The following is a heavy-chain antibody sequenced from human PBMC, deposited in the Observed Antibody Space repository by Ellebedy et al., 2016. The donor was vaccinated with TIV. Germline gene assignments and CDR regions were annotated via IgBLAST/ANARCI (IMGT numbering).Heavy chain of an antibody. CDR2: IYYSGYT. CDR3: ARFIPIGYCTTGDCDRGFDF. D-gene: IGHD2-15*01. CDR1: NGSVSGYY. Sequence: SETLSLXXTVSNGSVSGYYWSWIRQPPGKGLEWIGYIYYSGYTTYNPSLKSRVTISVSTSKNQITLNLSSVTAADTAVDYCARFIPIGYCTTGDCDRGFDFWGQGTLVTVSS. J-gene: IGHJ4*01. V-gene: IGHV4-59*02.